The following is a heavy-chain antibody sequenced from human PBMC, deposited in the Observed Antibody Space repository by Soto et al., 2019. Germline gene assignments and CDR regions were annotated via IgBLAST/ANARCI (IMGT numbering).Heavy chain of an antibody. CDR1: VFSLNSRGVG. V-gene: IGHV2-5*02. J-gene: IGHJ4*02. D-gene: IGHD5-12*01. CDR3: AGVFLVVVATLTS. Sequence: SGPTLVNPTQTLTLAFTFSVFSLNSRGVGVGWIRQPPGQALEWLGVIYWDDEKRYSPSLKSRLTLSKDTAKNQVVLTVANMEPLDTGTYYAAGVFLVVVATLTSGGQGT. CDR2: IYWDDEK.